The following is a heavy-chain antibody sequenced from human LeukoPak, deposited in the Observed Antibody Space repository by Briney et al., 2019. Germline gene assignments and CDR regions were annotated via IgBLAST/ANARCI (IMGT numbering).Heavy chain of an antibody. Sequence: ASVKVSCKASGYTFTSYYMHWVRQAPGRGLEWMGIINPSGGSTSYAQKFQGRVTMTRDTSTSTVYMELSSLRSEDTAVYYCAREDAYCGGDCYGYYYYGMDVWGQGTTVTVSS. D-gene: IGHD2-21*02. V-gene: IGHV1-46*01. CDR3: AREDAYCGGDCYGYYYYGMDV. CDR2: INPSGGST. J-gene: IGHJ6*02. CDR1: GYTFTSYY.